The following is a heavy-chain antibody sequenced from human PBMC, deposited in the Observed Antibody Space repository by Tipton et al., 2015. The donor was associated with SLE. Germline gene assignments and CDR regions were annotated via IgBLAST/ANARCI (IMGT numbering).Heavy chain of an antibody. CDR2: IYYSGST. D-gene: IGHD3-22*01. J-gene: IGHJ3*02. CDR3: ARQSYYYDNSAYYYKALDN. Sequence: TLSLICSVSGGSVNSDTYYWSWIRQPAGKGLEWIGYIYYSGSTYYNPSLKSRVTISVDTSKNQFYHRQNSVTAAETAVYYCARQSYYYDNSAYYYKALDNWGQGAMVAASS. V-gene: IGHV4-61*10. CDR1: GGSVNSDTYY.